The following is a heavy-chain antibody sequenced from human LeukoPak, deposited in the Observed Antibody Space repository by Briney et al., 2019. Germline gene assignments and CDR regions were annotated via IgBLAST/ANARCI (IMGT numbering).Heavy chain of an antibody. D-gene: IGHD6-13*01. J-gene: IGHJ3*02. CDR2: IYTSGST. V-gene: IGHV4-61*02. CDR1: GGSISSGSYY. CDR3: ARDSPGRSSSWMAPDAFDI. Sequence: ASETLSLTCTVSGGSISSGSYYWSWIRQPAGKGLEWIGRIYTSGSTNYNPSLKSRVTISVDTSKNQFSLKLSSVTAADTAVYYCARDSPGRSSSWMAPDAFDIWGQGTMVTVSS.